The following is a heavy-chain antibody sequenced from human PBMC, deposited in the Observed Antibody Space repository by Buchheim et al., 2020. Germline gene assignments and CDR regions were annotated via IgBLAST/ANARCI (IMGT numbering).Heavy chain of an antibody. Sequence: QVQLVQSGAEVKKPGASVKVSCKASGYTFTSYYMHWVRQAPGQGLEWMGMINPSGGSTSYAQKFQGRVTMTRDTSTSTVYMELSSLRSEDTAVYYCARDLHYYDSSGYYFRYLFDYWGQGTL. CDR2: INPSGGST. J-gene: IGHJ4*02. V-gene: IGHV1-46*01. D-gene: IGHD3-22*01. CDR3: ARDLHYYDSSGYYFRYLFDY. CDR1: GYTFTSYY.